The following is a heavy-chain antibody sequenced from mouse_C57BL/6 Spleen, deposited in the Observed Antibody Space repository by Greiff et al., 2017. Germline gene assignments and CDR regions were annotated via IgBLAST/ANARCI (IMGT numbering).Heavy chain of an antibody. CDR1: GYTFTSYW. CDR2: IDPSDSET. Sequence: QVQLQQPGAELVRPGSSVKLSCKASGYTFTSYWMHWVKQRPIQGLEWIGNIDPSDSETHYNQKFKDKATLTVDKSSSTAYMQLSSLTSEDSAVYYCARWDSNYGDYWGQGTTRTVSS. J-gene: IGHJ2*01. CDR3: ARWDSNYGDY. D-gene: IGHD2-5*01. V-gene: IGHV1-52*01.